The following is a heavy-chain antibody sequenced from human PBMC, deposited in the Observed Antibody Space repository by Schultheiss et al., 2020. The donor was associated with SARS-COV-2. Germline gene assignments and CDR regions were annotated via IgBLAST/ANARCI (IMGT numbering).Heavy chain of an antibody. V-gene: IGHV1-18*01. J-gene: IGHJ2*01. Sequence: ASVKVSCKASGGTFSSYTISWVRQAPGQGLEWMGWISAYNGNTNYAQKLQGRVTMTTDTSTSTAYMELRSLRSDDTAVYYCARDEARVYYDFWSGYWENWYFDLWGRGTLVTVSS. CDR3: ARDEARVYYDFWSGYWENWYFDL. CDR2: ISAYNGNT. D-gene: IGHD3-3*01. CDR1: GGTFSSYT.